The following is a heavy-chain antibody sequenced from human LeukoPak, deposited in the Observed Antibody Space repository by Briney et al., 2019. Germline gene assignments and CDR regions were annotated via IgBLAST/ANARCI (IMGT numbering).Heavy chain of an antibody. D-gene: IGHD1-26*01. J-gene: IGHJ3*02. CDR1: GFTLIGHY. CDR3: AREYSGSYYGAFDI. V-gene: IGHV1-2*02. CDR2: INRKSGDT. Sequence: ASVKVSCKASGFTLIGHYLHWVRQAPGQGLQWMGWINRKSGDTKYAQNFQGRVTMTRDTSISTSYMELSSLRSDDTAVYYCAREYSGSYYGAFDIWGQGTMVTVSS.